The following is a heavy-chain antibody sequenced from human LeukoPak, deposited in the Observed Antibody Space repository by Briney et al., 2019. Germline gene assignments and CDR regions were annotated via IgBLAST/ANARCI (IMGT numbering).Heavy chain of an antibody. J-gene: IGHJ4*02. V-gene: IGHV4-34*01. CDR2: IHHSGST. Sequence: TSETLSLTCAVYGGSFSGYYWSWIRQPPGKGLEWIGEIHHSGSTNYNPSLKSRVTISVDTSKNQFSLKLSSVTAADTAVYYCARDRHLSGYYYVRAFDYWGQGTLVTVSS. CDR3: ARDRHLSGYYYVRAFDY. D-gene: IGHD3-22*01. CDR1: GGSFSGYY.